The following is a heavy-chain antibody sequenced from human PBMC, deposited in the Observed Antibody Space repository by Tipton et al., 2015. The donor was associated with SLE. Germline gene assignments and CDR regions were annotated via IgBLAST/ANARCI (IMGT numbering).Heavy chain of an antibody. D-gene: IGHD6-13*01. V-gene: IGHV4-39*07. Sequence: TLSLTCAVSGDSVTSSYYWGWIRQPPGKRLEWIGTIHYSGITYYNPSLKSRVSVSVDTSKNQFSLRLSSVTAADTALYYCARGVLSSSWTLDGMDVWGQGTTVTVSS. CDR1: GDSVTSSYY. CDR2: IHYSGIT. J-gene: IGHJ6*02. CDR3: ARGVLSSSWTLDGMDV.